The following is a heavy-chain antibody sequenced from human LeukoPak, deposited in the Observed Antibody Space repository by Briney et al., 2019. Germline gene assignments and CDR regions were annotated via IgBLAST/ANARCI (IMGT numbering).Heavy chain of an antibody. J-gene: IGHJ6*03. CDR3: ARALKGLRRRIGGTSTFEYSYYMDV. V-gene: IGHV3-7*01. CDR1: GFTFSRYW. CDR2: KKQDGSEN. Sequence: PGGSLRLSCAVSGFTFSRYWMSWVRQAPGKGLEWVANKKQDGSENYYMDSVKGRFTISRDNGKNSLYLQMNSLRAEDTAVYYCARALKGLRRRIGGTSTFEYSYYMDVWGKGTTVTISS. D-gene: IGHD1-26*01.